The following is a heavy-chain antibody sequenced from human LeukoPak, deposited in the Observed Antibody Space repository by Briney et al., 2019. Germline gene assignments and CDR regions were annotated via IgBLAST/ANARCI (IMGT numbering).Heavy chain of an antibody. V-gene: IGHV1-46*01. J-gene: IGHJ4*02. CDR1: GYTVTSYY. Sequence: ASVKVSCKAFGYTVTSYYIFWVRQAPGQGPEWMGIINFSGGATTSAQKFQGRVTITRDTSTRTVYMELNSLRSDDTAVYYCASRDSNGYHYQFDYWGQGTLVTVSS. CDR3: ASRDSNGYHYQFDY. CDR2: INFSGGAT. D-gene: IGHD3-22*01.